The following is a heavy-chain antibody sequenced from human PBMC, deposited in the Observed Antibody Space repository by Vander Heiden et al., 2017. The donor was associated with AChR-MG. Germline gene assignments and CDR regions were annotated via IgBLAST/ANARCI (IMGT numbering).Heavy chain of an antibody. J-gene: IGHJ6*02. CDR3: ARDISPGQTGTHYSYYGMDV. CDR2: IGWDSGTV. D-gene: IGHD1-1*01. CDR1: GFTFDAFA. Sequence: EVQLVESGGGLVQPGRSLRLTCAAAGFTFDAFAMPWVRHTPGTGLEGVSCIGWDSGTVGYADCVKRRLTKSRDNANNSLYLRMNSLRVEDTAFYYCARDISPGQTGTHYSYYGMDVWSQGTTVTVSS. V-gene: IGHV3-9*01.